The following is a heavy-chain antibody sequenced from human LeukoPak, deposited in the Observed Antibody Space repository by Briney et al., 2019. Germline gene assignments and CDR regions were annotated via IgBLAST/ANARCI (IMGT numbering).Heavy chain of an antibody. Sequence: GGSLRLSCAASGFTFSSYAMSWVRQAPGKGLEWVSVIYSGGSTYYADSVKGRFTISRDNSKNTLYLQMNSLRAEDTAVYYCAKVQGSYYDSSGYLDWGQGTLVTVSS. CDR3: AKVQGSYYDSSGYLD. V-gene: IGHV3-23*03. D-gene: IGHD3-22*01. J-gene: IGHJ4*02. CDR2: IYSGGST. CDR1: GFTFSSYA.